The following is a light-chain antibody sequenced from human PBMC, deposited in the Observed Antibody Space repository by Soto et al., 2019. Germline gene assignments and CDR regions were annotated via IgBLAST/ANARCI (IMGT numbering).Light chain of an antibody. J-gene: IGKJ2*01. CDR2: GAS. CDR3: QQYGSSPPYT. Sequence: EIVLTQSPGTLSLSPGEGATLSCRASQSVSSSYLAWYQQKPGQAPRLLIYGASSRATGIPDRFSGSGSGTDFALTISRLEPEDFALYYCQQYGSSPPYTFGQGTKLEIK. V-gene: IGKV3-20*01. CDR1: QSVSSSY.